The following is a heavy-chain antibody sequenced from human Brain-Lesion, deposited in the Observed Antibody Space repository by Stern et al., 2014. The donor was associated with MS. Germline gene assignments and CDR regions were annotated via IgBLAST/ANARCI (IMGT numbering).Heavy chain of an antibody. D-gene: IGHD4-23*01. J-gene: IGHJ6*02. CDR3: ARVPGGVFGGMDV. CDR1: GYTFTDYF. CDR2: INPYSGDT. V-gene: IGHV1-2*04. Sequence: VQLVQSGAEVKKPGASVKVSCKASGYTFTDYFMHWVRQAPGHGLEWLGWINPYSGDTKYAQKFQGWVTMTRDTSISTAYMELSSLRSDDTAVYYCARVPGGVFGGMDVWGQGTTVT.